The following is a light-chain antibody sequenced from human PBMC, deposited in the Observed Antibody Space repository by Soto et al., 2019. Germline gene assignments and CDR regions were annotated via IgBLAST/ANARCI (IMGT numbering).Light chain of an antibody. V-gene: IGKV1-33*01. J-gene: IGKJ4*01. CDR1: KDINNY. CDR2: DAS. CDR3: QQYGNLPFT. Sequence: DVRLTQSPSSLSASVGHRVTVICQASKDINNYLNWYQQKPGKAPKVLIYDASNLKPGVPPRFSGSRSGTDFTFTISSLQPEDIATYYCQQYGNLPFTFGGGTKVEIK.